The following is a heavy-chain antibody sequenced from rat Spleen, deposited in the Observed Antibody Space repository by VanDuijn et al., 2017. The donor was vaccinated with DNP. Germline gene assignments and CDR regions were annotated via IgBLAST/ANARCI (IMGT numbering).Heavy chain of an antibody. V-gene: IGHV2-27*01. CDR2: IQNGGST. D-gene: IGHD1-9*01. Sequence: QVQLKESGPGLVQPSQTLSLTCTVSGFSLTYYDVHWVRQPPGKGLEWMGRIQNGGSTDYNSALKSRLSIRRDTSKSQVFLKMNSVQTEDTAMYFCARSYYGYNYYALDAWGQGTSVTVSS. CDR1: GFSLTYYD. CDR3: ARSYYGYNYYALDA. J-gene: IGHJ4*01.